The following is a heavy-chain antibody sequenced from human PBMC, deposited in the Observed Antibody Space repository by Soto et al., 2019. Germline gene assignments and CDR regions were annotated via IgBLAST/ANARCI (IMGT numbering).Heavy chain of an antibody. D-gene: IGHD5-12*01. CDR3: ARQGYRDGYNREAEIVAPFDY. V-gene: IGHV1-69*01. Sequence: QVQLVQSGAEVKKPGSSVKVSCKASGGTFSSYAISWVRQAPGQGLEWMGGIIPIFGTANYTQKFQGRGTITADEHTSTADMELRSLRSEDTAVYYCARQGYRDGYNREAEIVAPFDYWGQGTLVTVSS. CDR2: IIPIFGTA. J-gene: IGHJ4*02. CDR1: GGTFSSYA.